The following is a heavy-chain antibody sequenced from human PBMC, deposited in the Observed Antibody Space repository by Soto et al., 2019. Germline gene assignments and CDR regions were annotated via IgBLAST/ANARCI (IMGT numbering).Heavy chain of an antibody. D-gene: IGHD3-9*01. CDR2: INPNSGGT. V-gene: IGHV1-2*02. J-gene: IGHJ4*02. CDR3: ARASVLRYFDWSHDY. Sequence: ASVKVSCKASGYTFTGYYMHWVRQAPGQGLEWMGWINPNSGGTNYAQKFQGRVTMTRDTSISTAYMELSRLRSDDTAVCYCARASVLRYFDWSHDYWGQGTLVTVSS. CDR1: GYTFTGYY.